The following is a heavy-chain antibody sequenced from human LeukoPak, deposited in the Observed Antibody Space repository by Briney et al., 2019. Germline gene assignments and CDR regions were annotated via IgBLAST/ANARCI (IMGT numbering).Heavy chain of an antibody. D-gene: IGHD2-2*01. CDR3: ARAGSTGVANEDCSSTSCHDPLFDY. CDR1: GYTFTSYY. J-gene: IGHJ4*02. CDR2: INPSGGST. V-gene: IGHV1-46*01. Sequence: GASVKVSCKASGYTFTSYYMHWVRQAPGQGLEWMGIINPSGGSTSYAQKFQGRVTMTRDTSTSTVYMELSSLRSEDTAVYYCARAGSTGVANEDCSSTSCHDPLFDYWGQGTLVTVSS.